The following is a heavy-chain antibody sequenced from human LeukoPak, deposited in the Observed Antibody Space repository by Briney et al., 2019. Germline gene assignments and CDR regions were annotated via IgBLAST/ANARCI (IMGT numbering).Heavy chain of an antibody. D-gene: IGHD3-10*01. V-gene: IGHV4-59*08. CDR2: IYYSGGT. J-gene: IGHJ4*02. CDR3: ARFDGSSDYFDY. CDR1: GGSISSYY. Sequence: SETLSLTCTVSGGSISSYYWGWIRQPPGKGLEGRGYIYYSGGTNYNPPLKSRVTISVDTSKNQFSLQLSSVTAADTAVYYCARFDGSSDYFDYWGQGTLVTVSS.